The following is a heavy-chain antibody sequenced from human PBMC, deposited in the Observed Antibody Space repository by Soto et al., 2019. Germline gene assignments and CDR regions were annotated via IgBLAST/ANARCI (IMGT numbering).Heavy chain of an antibody. V-gene: IGHV5-51*01. Sequence: PGESLKISCKGSGYSFTSYWIGWVRQMPGKGLEWMGIIYPGDSDTRYSPSFQGQVTISADKSISTAYLQWSSLKASDTAMYYCARLRVDTATADAFDIWGQGTMVTVSS. D-gene: IGHD5-18*01. CDR2: IYPGDSDT. J-gene: IGHJ3*02. CDR1: GYSFTSYW. CDR3: ARLRVDTATADAFDI.